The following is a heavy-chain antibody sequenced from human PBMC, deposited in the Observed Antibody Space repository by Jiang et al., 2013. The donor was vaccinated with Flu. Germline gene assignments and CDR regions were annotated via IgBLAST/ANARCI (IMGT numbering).Heavy chain of an antibody. Sequence: WIGWVRQMPGKGLEWMGIIYPGDSDTRYSPSFQGQVTISADKSISTAYLQWSSLKASDTATYYCAVREDSSSYYYGMDVWGQGTTVTVSS. CDR2: IYPGDSDT. D-gene: IGHD6-6*01. CDR1: W. V-gene: IGHV5-51*01. CDR3: AVREDSSSYYYGMDV. J-gene: IGHJ6*02.